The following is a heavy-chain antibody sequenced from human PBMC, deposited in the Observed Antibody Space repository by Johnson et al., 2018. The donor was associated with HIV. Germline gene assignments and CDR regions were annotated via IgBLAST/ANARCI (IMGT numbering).Heavy chain of an antibody. J-gene: IGHJ3*02. CDR2: IYSGGST. Sequence: QVQLVESGGGVVQPGRSLRLSCTASGFTFSSYGMHWVRQSPGKGLEWVAVIYSGGSTHFADSVKGRFTISRDNSKNTLFLQMNSLTGEDTAIYYCAAGGGDCYPSHWGFCAFDIWGRGTMVTVSS. CDR3: AAGGGDCYPSHWGFCAFDI. D-gene: IGHD2-21*01. CDR1: GFTFSSYG. V-gene: IGHV3-NL1*01.